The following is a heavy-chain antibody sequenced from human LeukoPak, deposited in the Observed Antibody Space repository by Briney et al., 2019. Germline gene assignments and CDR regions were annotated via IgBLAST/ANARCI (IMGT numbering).Heavy chain of an antibody. CDR2: ISSSGSTL. Sequence: GGSLRLSCAASGFTFSSYSMNWVRQAPGKGLEWVSYISSSGSTLYYADSVKGRFTISRDNAKNSLYLQMNSLRAEDTAVYYCARDPFRRITMVRDAFDIWGQGTMVTVSS. CDR3: ARDPFRRITMVRDAFDI. D-gene: IGHD3-10*01. CDR1: GFTFSSYS. J-gene: IGHJ3*02. V-gene: IGHV3-48*01.